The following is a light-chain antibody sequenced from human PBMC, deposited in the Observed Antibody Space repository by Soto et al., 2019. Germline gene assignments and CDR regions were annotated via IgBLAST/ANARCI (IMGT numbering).Light chain of an antibody. CDR3: QQYNQWPPWT. CDR1: QTVATN. V-gene: IGKV3D-15*01. J-gene: IGKJ1*01. Sequence: EIVMTQSPATLSVSPGERGTLSCRASQTVATNLAWYQQKPGQAPRLLIYHASTRATGIPARFSGSGSGTEFTLTISSLQSEDFAVYYCQQYNQWPPWTFGQGTKMEIK. CDR2: HAS.